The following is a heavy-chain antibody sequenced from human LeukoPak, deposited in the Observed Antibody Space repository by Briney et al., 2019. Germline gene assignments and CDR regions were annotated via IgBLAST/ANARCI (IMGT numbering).Heavy chain of an antibody. CDR3: AKSCGGELDAFDI. Sequence: GGSLRLSCAASGFTFSSYWMSWVRQAPGKGLEWVAFIRYDGSNKYYADSVKGRFTISRDNSKNTLYLQMNSLRAEDTAVYYCAKSCGGELDAFDIWGQGTMVTVSS. CDR1: GFTFSSYW. V-gene: IGHV3-30*02. D-gene: IGHD2-21*01. J-gene: IGHJ3*02. CDR2: IRYDGSNK.